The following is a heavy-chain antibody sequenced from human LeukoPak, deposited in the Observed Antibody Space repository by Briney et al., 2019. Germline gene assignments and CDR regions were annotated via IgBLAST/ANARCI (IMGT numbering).Heavy chain of an antibody. D-gene: IGHD2-8*01. J-gene: IGHJ4*02. Sequence: GGSLRLSCAASGFTFSSYWMSWVRQAPGKGLEWVANIKQDGSEKYYVDSVKGRFTISRDNAKNSLYLQMNSLRAEDTAVYYCARDSCTNGVCSPYYFDYWGQGTLVTVSS. CDR2: IKQDGSEK. V-gene: IGHV3-7*01. CDR1: GFTFSSYW. CDR3: ARDSCTNGVCSPYYFDY.